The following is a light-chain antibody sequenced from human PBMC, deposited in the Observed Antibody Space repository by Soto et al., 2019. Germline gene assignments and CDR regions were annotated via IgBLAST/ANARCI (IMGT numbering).Light chain of an antibody. CDR2: LGS. CDR3: VHGPHTPPYT. CDR1: QSLLQSNGYNY. V-gene: IGKV2-28*01. Sequence: DIVLTQSPLSLPVTPGEPASISCWSSQSLLQSNGYNYLDWYLQKPGQSPQLLIYLGSYRASGVPDRFSGGGSGTDFKLRISRVEAEDVGVYYCVHGPHTPPYTFGQGTRLEIK. J-gene: IGKJ2*01.